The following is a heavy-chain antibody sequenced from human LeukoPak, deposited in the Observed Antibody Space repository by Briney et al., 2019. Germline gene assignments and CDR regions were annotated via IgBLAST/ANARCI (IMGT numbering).Heavy chain of an antibody. V-gene: IGHV1-8*01. J-gene: IGHJ4*02. CDR1: GYTFTSYD. D-gene: IGHD5-18*01. Sequence: ASVKVSCKASGYTFTSYDINWVRQATGQGLEWMGWMNPNSGNTGYAQKFQGRVSMTRNTSISTAYMELSSLRYEDTAVYYCARAIQPWFPLDYWGQGTLVTVSS. CDR3: ARAIQPWFPLDY. CDR2: MNPNSGNT.